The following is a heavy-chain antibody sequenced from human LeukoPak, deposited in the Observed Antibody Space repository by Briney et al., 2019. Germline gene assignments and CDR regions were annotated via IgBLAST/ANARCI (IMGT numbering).Heavy chain of an antibody. CDR3: ARVEDYYGSGSYHYYMDV. J-gene: IGHJ6*03. V-gene: IGHV3-53*01. Sequence: GGSLRLSCAASKFTVSSKYMSWVRQAPGKGLEWVSVIYSGGSTYYADSVKGRFTISRDNSKNTLYLQMNSLRAEDTAVYYCARVEDYYGSGSYHYYMDVWGKGTTVTISS. CDR2: IYSGGST. CDR1: KFTVSSKY. D-gene: IGHD3-10*01.